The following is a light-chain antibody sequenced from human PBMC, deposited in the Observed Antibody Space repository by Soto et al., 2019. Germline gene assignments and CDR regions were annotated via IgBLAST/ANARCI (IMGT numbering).Light chain of an antibody. CDR2: GAS. CDR3: QQYANSPTT. J-gene: IGKJ1*01. V-gene: IGKV3-20*01. Sequence: EIVLTQSPGTLSMSPGERGILSCRASQSVRSNYLAWYQQKPGQAPRLLIYGASSRVTGIPDRFSGSGSGTDFTLTISRLEPEDFAMYYCQQYANSPTTFGQGTKVEIK. CDR1: QSVRSNY.